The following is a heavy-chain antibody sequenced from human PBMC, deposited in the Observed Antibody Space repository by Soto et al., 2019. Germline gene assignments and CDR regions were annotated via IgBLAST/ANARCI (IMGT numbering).Heavy chain of an antibody. J-gene: IGHJ4*02. Sequence: GGSLRLSCATSGFTFRTYGMHWFRQAPGKGLEWVALIWYDGTDKYYADSVKGRFTISRDNSMNTLYLQMNSLRAEDTALYFCARAPNYSNYGPLDYWGQGALVTVSS. CDR2: IWYDGTDK. CDR3: ARAPNYSNYGPLDY. CDR1: GFTFRTYG. D-gene: IGHD4-4*01. V-gene: IGHV3-33*01.